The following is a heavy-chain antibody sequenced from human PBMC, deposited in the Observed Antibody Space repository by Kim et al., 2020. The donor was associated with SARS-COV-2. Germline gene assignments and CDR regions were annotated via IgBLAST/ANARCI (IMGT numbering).Heavy chain of an antibody. CDR2: INPNSGGT. D-gene: IGHD4-17*01. CDR3: ARNYGVLTGRFDP. CDR1: GYTFTGYY. V-gene: IGHV1-2*06. Sequence: ASVKVSCKASGYTFTGYYMHWVRQAPGQGLEWMGRINPNSGGTNYAQKFQGRVTMTRDTSISTAYMELSRLRSYDTAVYYCARNYGVLTGRFDPWGQGTLVTVSS. J-gene: IGHJ5*02.